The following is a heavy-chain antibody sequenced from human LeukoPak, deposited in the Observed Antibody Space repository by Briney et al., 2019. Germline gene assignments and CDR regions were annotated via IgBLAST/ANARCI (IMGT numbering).Heavy chain of an antibody. J-gene: IGHJ5*02. CDR1: GGTFSSYT. CDR2: TIPILGIA. V-gene: IGHV1-69*02. D-gene: IGHD2-2*01. Sequence: SVKVSCKASGGTFSSYTISWVRQAPGQGLEWMGRTIPILGIANYAQKFQGRVTITADKSTSTAYMELSSLRSEDTAVYYCASYPRVVPAAIGWFDPWGQGTLVTVSS. CDR3: ASYPRVVPAAIGWFDP.